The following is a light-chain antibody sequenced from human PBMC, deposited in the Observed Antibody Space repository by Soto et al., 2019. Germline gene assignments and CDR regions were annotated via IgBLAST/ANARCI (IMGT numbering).Light chain of an antibody. CDR3: QQYGSSPRT. CDR1: QSVGSSF. CDR2: GTS. Sequence: EIVLTQSPGTLSLSPGVGATLSCRASQSVGSSFLAWYQHRPGQAPRLLIYGTSSRATGIPDRFSGSGSGTDFSLTISRLEPEDFAVYYCQQYGSSPRTFGQGTKVE. V-gene: IGKV3-20*01. J-gene: IGKJ1*01.